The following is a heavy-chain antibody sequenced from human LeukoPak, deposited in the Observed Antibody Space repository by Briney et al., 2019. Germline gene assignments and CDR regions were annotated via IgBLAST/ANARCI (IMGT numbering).Heavy chain of an antibody. Sequence: GGSLRLSCAASGFTFSSYWMHWVRQAPGKGLVWVSRINSDGSSTSYADSVKGRFTISRDNAENTLYLQMNSLRAEDTAVYYCARAVYCGGDCYHFDYWGQGTLVTVSS. CDR3: ARAVYCGGDCYHFDY. D-gene: IGHD2-21*02. V-gene: IGHV3-74*01. CDR1: GFTFSSYW. J-gene: IGHJ4*02. CDR2: INSDGSST.